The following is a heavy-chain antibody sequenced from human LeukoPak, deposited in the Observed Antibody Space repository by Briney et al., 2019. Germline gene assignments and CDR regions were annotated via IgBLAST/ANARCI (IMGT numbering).Heavy chain of an antibody. CDR3: ARNSGSYLVLYYFDY. CDR2: IYYSGST. D-gene: IGHD1-26*01. J-gene: IGHJ4*02. V-gene: IGHV4-59*08. Sequence: SETLSLTCTVSGGSISSYYWSWIRQPPGKGLEWIGYIYYSGSTNYNPSLKSRVTISVDTSKNQFSLKLSSVTAADTAVYYCARNSGSYLVLYYFDYWGQGTLVTVSS. CDR1: GGSISSYY.